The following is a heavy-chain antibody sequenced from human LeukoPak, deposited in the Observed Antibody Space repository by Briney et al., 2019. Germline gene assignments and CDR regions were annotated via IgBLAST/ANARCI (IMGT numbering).Heavy chain of an antibody. Sequence: GASVKVSCKASGYTFTSYGISWVRRAPGQGLDWMGWISAYNGNTNYAQKLQGRVTMTTDTSTSTAYMELRSLRSDDTAVYYCARPHTPYCGGDCYVDYWGQGTLVTVSS. CDR2: ISAYNGNT. J-gene: IGHJ4*02. CDR3: ARPHTPYCGGDCYVDY. CDR1: GYTFTSYG. V-gene: IGHV1-18*01. D-gene: IGHD2-21*02.